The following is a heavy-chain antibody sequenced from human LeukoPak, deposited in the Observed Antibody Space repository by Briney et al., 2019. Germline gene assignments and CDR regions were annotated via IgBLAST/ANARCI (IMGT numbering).Heavy chain of an antibody. CDR2: IYSGGST. Sequence: SGGSLRPSRAASGLTLSSNYMSWVRQAPGKGLEWVSVIYSGGSTYYADSVKGRFTISRDNSKNTLYLQMDTLRAEDTAVYYCARVDTAVVGYYYGMDVWGQGTTVTVSS. CDR3: ARVDTAVVGYYYGMDV. J-gene: IGHJ6*02. D-gene: IGHD5-18*01. CDR1: GLTLSSNY. V-gene: IGHV3-53*01.